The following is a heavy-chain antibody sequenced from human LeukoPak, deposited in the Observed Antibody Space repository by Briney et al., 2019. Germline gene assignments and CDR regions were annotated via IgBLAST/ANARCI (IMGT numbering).Heavy chain of an antibody. CDR1: GGSVSSGSYY. V-gene: IGHV4-61*01. Sequence: PSETLSLTCTVSGGSVSSGSYYWSWIRQPPGKGLEWIGYIYYSGSTNYNPSLKGRVTISVDTSKNQFSLKLSSVTAADTAVYYCARNYDPHYFDYWGQGTLVTVSS. J-gene: IGHJ4*02. D-gene: IGHD3-16*01. CDR2: IYYSGST. CDR3: ARNYDPHYFDY.